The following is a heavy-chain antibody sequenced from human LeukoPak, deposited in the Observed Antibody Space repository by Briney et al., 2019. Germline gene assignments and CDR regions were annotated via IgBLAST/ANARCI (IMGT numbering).Heavy chain of an antibody. Sequence: PGGSLRLSCAASGFTFSSYWMHWVRQAPGKGLEWVAKINQDGSDKYYVDSVKGRFTISRDNAKRSLYLQMNSLRAEDTAVYYCARDLFSYGANQDDFWGQGTLVTVSS. CDR1: GFTFSSYW. J-gene: IGHJ4*02. D-gene: IGHD5-18*01. CDR3: ARDLFSYGANQDDF. CDR2: INQDGSDK. V-gene: IGHV3-7*01.